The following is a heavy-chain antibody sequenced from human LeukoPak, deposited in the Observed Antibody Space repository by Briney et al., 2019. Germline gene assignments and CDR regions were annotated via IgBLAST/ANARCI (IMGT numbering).Heavy chain of an antibody. CDR2: INQDGSEE. V-gene: IGHV3-7*01. J-gene: IGHJ4*02. CDR1: GFSFSSYW. CDR3: AIAVGWELGY. Sequence: GGSLRLSCAASGFSFSSYWMSWVRQAPGKGPEWLANINQDGSEENYVDSAKGCFTISRDGAKNSLHLQMNCLRAEDTAVYYCAIAVGWELGYWGQGTLVTVSS. D-gene: IGHD1-26*01.